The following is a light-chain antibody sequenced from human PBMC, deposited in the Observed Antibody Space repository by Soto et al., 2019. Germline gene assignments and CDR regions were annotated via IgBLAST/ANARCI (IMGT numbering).Light chain of an antibody. CDR2: AAS. CDR1: QGIGSW. CDR3: QPANSFPLT. Sequence: DIQMTQSPSSVSASVGDRVTITCRTSQGIGSWLAWYQQKPGKAPKVLIYAASSLQSGVPSRFSGSGSGSEFTLTISSLQPADFATYYCQPANSFPLTFGGGTKVEIK. J-gene: IGKJ4*01. V-gene: IGKV1-12*01.